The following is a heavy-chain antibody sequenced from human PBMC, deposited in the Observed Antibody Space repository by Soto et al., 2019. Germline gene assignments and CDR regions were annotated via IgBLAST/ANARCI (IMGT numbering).Heavy chain of an antibody. D-gene: IGHD3-22*01. CDR2: ISGSGGST. CDR1: GFTFSDYA. Sequence: GGSLRLSCAASGFTFSDYAMSWFRQAPGKGLEWLAAISGSGGSTYYADSVQGRFTIPRDNSKNTMYLQMNSLRADDTAVYYCATLRGKMIIVPSGAFDIWGQGTMVTVSS. CDR3: ATLRGKMIIVPSGAFDI. V-gene: IGHV3-23*01. J-gene: IGHJ3*02.